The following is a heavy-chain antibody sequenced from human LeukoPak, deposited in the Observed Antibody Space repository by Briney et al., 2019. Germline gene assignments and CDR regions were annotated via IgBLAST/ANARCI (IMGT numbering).Heavy chain of an antibody. J-gene: IGHJ6*02. CDR2: IIPIFGTA. CDR1: GGTFSSYA. D-gene: IGHD3-3*01. CDR3: ARDIRYDFWSGYYSFYGMDV. Sequence: ASVKVSCTASGGTFSSYAISWVRQAPGQGLEWMGGIIPIFGTANYAQKFQGRVTITADESTSTAYMELSSLRSEDTAVYYCARDIRYDFWSGYYSFYGMDVWGQGTTVTVSS. V-gene: IGHV1-69*13.